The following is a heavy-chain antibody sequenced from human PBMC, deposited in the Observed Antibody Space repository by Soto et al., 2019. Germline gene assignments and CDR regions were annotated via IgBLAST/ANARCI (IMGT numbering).Heavy chain of an antibody. CDR2: INHSGST. V-gene: IGHV4-34*01. D-gene: IGHD6-13*01. J-gene: IGHJ6*02. CDR1: GGSFRGYY. CDR3: ARISRRYSRQNYYGMDV. Sequence: SETLSLTCAVYGGSFRGYYWSGIRKPPGKGLEWSGEINHSGSTNSNPSLKRRVTISVDTSKNQFSLKLSSVTAADTAVYYWARISRRYSRQNYYGMDVWGQGTTVTVSS.